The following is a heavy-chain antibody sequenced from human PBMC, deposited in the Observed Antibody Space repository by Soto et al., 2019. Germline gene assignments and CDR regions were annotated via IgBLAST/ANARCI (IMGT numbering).Heavy chain of an antibody. J-gene: IGHJ3*02. CDR2: IIPILGIA. CDR3: ARDTRLLEPTHAFDI. D-gene: IGHD1-1*01. Sequence: ASVKVSCKASGGTFSSYTISWVRQAPGQGLEWMGRIIPILGIANYAQKFQGRVTITADKSTSTAYMELSSLRSEDTAVYYCARDTRLLEPTHAFDIWGQGTMVTVSS. CDR1: GGTFSSYT. V-gene: IGHV1-69*04.